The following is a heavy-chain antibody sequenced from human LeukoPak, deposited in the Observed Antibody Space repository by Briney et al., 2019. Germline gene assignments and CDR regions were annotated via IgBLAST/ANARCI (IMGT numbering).Heavy chain of an antibody. CDR1: GGSLSNYY. J-gene: IGHJ2*01. CDR3: ARVFYYGSGTFDL. Sequence: SDTLSLTCTVSGGSLSNYYWSWIRQPPGKGLEWIGYIYYSGSPTYNPSLRSRVTISVDTSKNQFSLKLSSVTAADTAVYYCARVFYYGSGTFDLWGRATLVTVSS. CDR2: IYYSGSP. D-gene: IGHD3-10*01. V-gene: IGHV4-59*07.